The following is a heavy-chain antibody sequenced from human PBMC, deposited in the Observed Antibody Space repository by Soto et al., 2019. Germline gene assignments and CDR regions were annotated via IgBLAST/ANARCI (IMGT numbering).Heavy chain of an antibody. CDR3: AKKVNSGSGSQYFDY. J-gene: IGHJ4*02. CDR1: GFTFSSYS. CDR2: FRAGGDDGTT. Sequence: XGSLRLSCLASGFTFSSYSMSWVRQAPGKGLEWVSGFRAGGDDGTTYYADSVKGRFTISRDNSKNTLFLQMNSLRAEDTAIYYCAKKVNSGSGSQYFDYFGQGTLVTVSS. V-gene: IGHV3-23*01. D-gene: IGHD3-10*01.